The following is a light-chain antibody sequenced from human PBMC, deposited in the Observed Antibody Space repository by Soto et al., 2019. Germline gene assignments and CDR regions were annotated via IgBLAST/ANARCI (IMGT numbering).Light chain of an antibody. J-gene: IGLJ2*01. CDR3: SSYAGSNNLV. V-gene: IGLV2-8*01. Sequence: QSALTQPPSASGSPGQSVTISCTGTSSDVGAYNYVSWYQQHQGKAPKLMIYEVSKRPSGVPDRFSGSKSGNTASLTVSGLQAEDEADYYCSSYAGSNNLVFGGGPKLTVL. CDR2: EVS. CDR1: SSDVGAYNY.